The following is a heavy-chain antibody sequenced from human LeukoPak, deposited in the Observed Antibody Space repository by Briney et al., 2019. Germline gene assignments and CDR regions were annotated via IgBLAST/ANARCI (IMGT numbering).Heavy chain of an antibody. Sequence: GVLRLSCAASGFTVSSNYMSWVRQAPGKGLEWVSVIYSGGSTYYADSVKGRFTISRDNSKNTLYLQMNSLRAEDTAVYYCARDPSDYGDYSGYFDYWGQGTLVTVSS. V-gene: IGHV3-53*05. J-gene: IGHJ4*02. D-gene: IGHD4-17*01. CDR2: IYSGGST. CDR3: ARDPSDYGDYSGYFDY. CDR1: GFTVSSNY.